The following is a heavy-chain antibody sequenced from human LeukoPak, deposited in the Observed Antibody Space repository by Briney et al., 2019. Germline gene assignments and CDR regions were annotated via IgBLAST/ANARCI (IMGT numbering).Heavy chain of an antibody. J-gene: IGHJ4*02. CDR3: AKDRQWLVDY. Sequence: GGSLRLSCTASGFTVSTNYMSWVRQAPGKGLEWVSAISGSGGSTYYADSVKGRFTISRDNSKNTLYLQMNSLRAEDTAVYYCAKDRQWLVDYWGQGTLVTVSS. CDR2: ISGSGGST. V-gene: IGHV3-23*01. CDR1: GFTVSTNY. D-gene: IGHD6-19*01.